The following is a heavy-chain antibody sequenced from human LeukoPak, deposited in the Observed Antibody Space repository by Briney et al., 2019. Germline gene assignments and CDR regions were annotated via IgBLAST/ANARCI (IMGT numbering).Heavy chain of an antibody. D-gene: IGHD4-11*01. CDR1: GGSISSGGYY. CDR3: ARRNNYCGDY. CDR2: IYYSGST. J-gene: IGHJ4*02. Sequence: SETLSLTCTVSGGSISSGGYYWSWIRQHPGKGLEWIGYIYYSGSTYYNPSLKSRVTISVDTSKNQFSLKLSSVTAEDTAVYYCARRNNYCGDYWGQGTLVTVSS. V-gene: IGHV4-31*03.